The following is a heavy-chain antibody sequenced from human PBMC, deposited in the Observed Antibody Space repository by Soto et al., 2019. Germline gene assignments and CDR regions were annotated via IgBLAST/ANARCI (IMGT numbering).Heavy chain of an antibody. V-gene: IGHV1-3*01. CDR3: ARNLMDYGFFTGYNIAYYFVY. CDR2: INAGNGNT. CDR1: GYTFTSYA. Sequence: GASVKVSCKASGYTFTSYAMHWVRQAPGQRLEWMGWINAGNGNTKYSQKFQGRVTITRDTSASTAYMELSSLRSEDTAVYYCARNLMDYGFFTGYNIAYYFVYWGQGTLVTVS. J-gene: IGHJ4*02. D-gene: IGHD3-9*01.